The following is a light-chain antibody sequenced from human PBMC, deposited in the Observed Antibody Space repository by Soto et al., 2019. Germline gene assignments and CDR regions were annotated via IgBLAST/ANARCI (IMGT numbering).Light chain of an antibody. V-gene: IGLV2-23*02. Sequence: QAALTQPASVSGSPGQSITISCTGTTSDVGSDNLVSWYQQHPGKAPKLIIYEVSKRPSGVANRFSGSKSGNTASLTISGLQSEDEADYHCCSYADTSPVVFGGGTQLTVL. J-gene: IGLJ2*01. CDR2: EVS. CDR1: TSDVGSDNL. CDR3: CSYADTSPVV.